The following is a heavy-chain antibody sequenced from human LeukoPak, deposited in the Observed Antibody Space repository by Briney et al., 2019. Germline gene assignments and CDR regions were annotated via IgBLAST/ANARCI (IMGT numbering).Heavy chain of an antibody. CDR3: AREDAGALDY. V-gene: IGHV4-30-2*01. CDR1: GGSISSGGYS. D-gene: IGHD3-10*01. Sequence: SQTLSLTCAVSGGSISSGGYSWSWIRQPPGKGLEWIGYTYHSGSTYYNPSLKSRVTISVDRSKNQFSLKLSSVTAADTAVYYCAREDAGALDYWGQGTLVTVSS. CDR2: TYHSGST. J-gene: IGHJ4*02.